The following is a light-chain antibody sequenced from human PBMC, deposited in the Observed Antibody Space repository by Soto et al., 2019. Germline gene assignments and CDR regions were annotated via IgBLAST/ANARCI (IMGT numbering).Light chain of an antibody. J-gene: IGKJ3*01. Sequence: DIVMTQSPLSLPVTPGEPASISCRSSQSLLHSNGYNYLDWYLQKPGQSPQLLIYLGSNRASGVPDRFSGRGSGTDFTLKISRVEAEDVGVYYCMQALQTPVTFGSGTKVDIK. CDR3: MQALQTPVT. V-gene: IGKV2-28*01. CDR1: QSLLHSNGYNY. CDR2: LGS.